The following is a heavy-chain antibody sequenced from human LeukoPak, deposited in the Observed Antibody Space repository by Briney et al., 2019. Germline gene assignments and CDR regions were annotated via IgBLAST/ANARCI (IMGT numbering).Heavy chain of an antibody. D-gene: IGHD3-16*02. CDR1: GHTFTSYG. J-gene: IGHJ4*02. Sequence: ASVKVSCKASGHTFTSYGISWVRQAPGQGLEWMGWISAYNGNTNYAQKLQGRVTMTTDTSTSTAYMELRSLRSGDTAVYYCARVQDFAGYDYVWGSYRPKYYFDYWGQGTLVTVSS. V-gene: IGHV1-18*01. CDR2: ISAYNGNT. CDR3: ARVQDFAGYDYVWGSYRPKYYFDY.